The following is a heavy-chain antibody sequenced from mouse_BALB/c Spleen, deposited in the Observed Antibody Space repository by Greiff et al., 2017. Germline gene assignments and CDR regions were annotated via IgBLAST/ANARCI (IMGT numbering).Heavy chain of an antibody. V-gene: IGHV14-3*02. J-gene: IGHJ3*01. CDR2: IDPANGNT. CDR1: GFNFKDTY. D-gene: IGHD1-2*01. CDR3: ARTGYGRGFAY. Sequence: EVQLQQSGAELVKPGASVKLSCTASGFNFKDTYMHWVNQRPEQGLEWIGRIDPANGNTKYDPKFQGKATITADTSSITAYLQLSSLTSEDTAVYYCARTGYGRGFAYWGQGTLVTVSA.